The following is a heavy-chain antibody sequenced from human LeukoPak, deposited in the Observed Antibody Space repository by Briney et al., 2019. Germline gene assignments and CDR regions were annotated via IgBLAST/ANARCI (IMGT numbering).Heavy chain of an antibody. V-gene: IGHV3-21*01. J-gene: IGHJ3*02. Sequence: GGSLRLSCAASGFTFSSYSMNWVRQAPGKGLEWVSSISSSSSYIYYADSVKGRFTISRDNAKNSLYLQMNSLRAEDTAVYYCARGPEVIAEYDAFDIWGQGTMVTVSS. CDR1: GFTFSSYS. D-gene: IGHD2-21*01. CDR3: ARGPEVIAEYDAFDI. CDR2: ISSSSSYI.